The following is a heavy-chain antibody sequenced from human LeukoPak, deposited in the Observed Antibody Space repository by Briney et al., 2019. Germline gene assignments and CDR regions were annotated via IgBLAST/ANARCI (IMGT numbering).Heavy chain of an antibody. CDR1: GYTFTSYD. Sequence: SVKVSCKASGYTFTSYDISWVRQAPGQGLEWMGRIIPILGIANYAQKFQGRVTITADKSTSTAYMELSSLRSEDTAVYYCARVRAIAAAGDFDYWGQGTLVTVSS. D-gene: IGHD6-13*01. V-gene: IGHV1-69*04. CDR2: IIPILGIA. CDR3: ARVRAIAAAGDFDY. J-gene: IGHJ4*02.